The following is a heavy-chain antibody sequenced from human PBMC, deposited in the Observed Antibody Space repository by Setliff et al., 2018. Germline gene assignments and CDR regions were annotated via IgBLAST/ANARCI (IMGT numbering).Heavy chain of an antibody. D-gene: IGHD3-10*01. J-gene: IGHJ4*02. V-gene: IGHV4-59*08. CDR1: GGSIRSYY. CDR3: AGSTWTQVDY. Sequence: SETLSLTCTVSGGSIRSYYWNWIRQPPGKGLEWIGYIYYSGSTNYNPSLKSRVTISVDTSKNHFSLKLSSVTAADTAVYYCAGSTWTQVDYWGQGTLVTVSS. CDR2: IYYSGST.